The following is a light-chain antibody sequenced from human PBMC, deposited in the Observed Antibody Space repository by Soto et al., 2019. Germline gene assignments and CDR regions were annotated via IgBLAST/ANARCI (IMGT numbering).Light chain of an antibody. Sequence: EIVMTQSPATLTTSPGERATVSCRASQSVSSNLAWYQQKPGQVPRLLIYYASTRATGIPARFSGSGSGTEFTRTISSLESEDFAVYYCQQYNNWPRTFGQGTKVEIK. V-gene: IGKV3-15*01. CDR2: YAS. CDR1: QSVSSN. CDR3: QQYNNWPRT. J-gene: IGKJ1*01.